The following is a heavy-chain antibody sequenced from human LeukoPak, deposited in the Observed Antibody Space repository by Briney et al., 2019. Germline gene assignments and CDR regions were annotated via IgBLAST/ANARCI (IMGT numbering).Heavy chain of an antibody. D-gene: IGHD5-18*01. CDR3: ARDLSGIQLWPMYYFDY. Sequence: GGSLRFSCAASGFTFSSYWMSWVRQAPGKGLEWVANIKQDGSEKYYVDSVKGRFTISRDNAKNSLYLQMNSLRAEDTAVYYCARDLSGIQLWPMYYFDYWGQGTLVTVSS. CDR1: GFTFSSYW. V-gene: IGHV3-7*01. J-gene: IGHJ4*02. CDR2: IKQDGSEK.